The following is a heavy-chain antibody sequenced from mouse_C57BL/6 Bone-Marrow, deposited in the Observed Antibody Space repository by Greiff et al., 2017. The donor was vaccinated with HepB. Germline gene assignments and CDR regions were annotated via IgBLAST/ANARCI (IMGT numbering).Heavy chain of an antibody. J-gene: IGHJ4*01. CDR3: ARSGGYEIYYAMDY. CDR1: GYTFTNYW. D-gene: IGHD2-2*01. V-gene: IGHV1-63*01. Sequence: VQLQQSGAELVRPGTSVKMSCKASGYTFTNYWIGWAKQRPGHGLEWIGDIYPGGGYTNYNEKFKGKATLTADKSSSTAYMQFSSLTSEDSAIYYCARSGGYEIYYAMDYWGQGTSVTVSS. CDR2: IYPGGGYT.